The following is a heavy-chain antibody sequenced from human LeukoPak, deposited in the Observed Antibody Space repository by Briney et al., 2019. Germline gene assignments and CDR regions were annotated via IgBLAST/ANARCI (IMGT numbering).Heavy chain of an antibody. CDR2: INPNSGGT. Sequence: ASVKVSCKASGYTFTGYYMHWVRQAPGQGLEWMGRINPNSGGTNYAQKFQGRVTMTRDTSISTAYMEQSRLRSDDTAVYYCARERGPDDAFDIWGQGTMVTVSS. CDR3: ARERGPDDAFDI. J-gene: IGHJ3*02. V-gene: IGHV1-2*06. CDR1: GYTFTGYY.